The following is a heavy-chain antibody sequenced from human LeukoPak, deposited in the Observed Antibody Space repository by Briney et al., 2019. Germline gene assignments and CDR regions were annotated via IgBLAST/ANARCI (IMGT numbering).Heavy chain of an antibody. CDR2: ISGSGGST. V-gene: IGHV3-23*01. D-gene: IGHD3-10*01. J-gene: IGHJ4*02. Sequence: GGSLRLSCAASGFTFSSYAMSWVRQAPGKGLEWVSAISGSGGSTYYADSVKGRFTISRDNSKNTLYLQMNSLRAEDTAVYYCATPYGSGSLGIFDYWGQGTLVTVSS. CDR1: GFTFSSYA. CDR3: ATPYGSGSLGIFDY.